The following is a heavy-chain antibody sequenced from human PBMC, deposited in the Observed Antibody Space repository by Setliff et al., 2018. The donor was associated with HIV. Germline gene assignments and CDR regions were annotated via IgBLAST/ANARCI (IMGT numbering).Heavy chain of an antibody. D-gene: IGHD1-26*01. CDR3: APRSGLVGTTPAAVDH. CDR2: ISANGIST. CDR1: GFTFSSHA. V-gene: IGHV3-23*01. Sequence: GGSLRLSCAASGFTFSSHAMSWVRQAPGKGLEWLSGISANGISTYYADSVKGGLTISRDNAKNALYLFMHSLRAEDTAVYFCAPRSGLVGTTPAAVDHWGQGTLVTVSS. J-gene: IGHJ4*02.